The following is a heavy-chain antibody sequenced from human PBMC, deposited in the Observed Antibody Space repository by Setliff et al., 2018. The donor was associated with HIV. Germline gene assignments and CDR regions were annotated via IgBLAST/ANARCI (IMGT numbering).Heavy chain of an antibody. D-gene: IGHD3-10*01. CDR3: ARALSYGSGTYSAAGF. Sequence: GASVKVSCKASGYTFTNYAIHWVRQAPGQGLEWMGWINAGNGSTESSKKFQGRVTITRETSATTAYMELSSLTPEDTAIYFCARALSYGSGTYSAAGFWGQGTLVTVSS. CDR1: GYTFTNYA. J-gene: IGHJ4*02. V-gene: IGHV1-3*01. CDR2: INAGNGST.